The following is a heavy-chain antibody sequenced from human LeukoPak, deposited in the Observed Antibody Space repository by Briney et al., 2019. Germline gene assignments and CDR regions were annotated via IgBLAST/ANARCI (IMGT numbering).Heavy chain of an antibody. CDR2: IIPIFGTA. Sequence: GASVKVSCKASGYTFTSYGISWVRQAPGQGLEWMGGIIPIFGTANYAQKFQGRVTITADESTSTAYMELSSLRSEDTAVYYCARSSPDGGYSGYDQGDFDYWGQGTLVTVSS. V-gene: IGHV1-69*13. CDR1: GYTFTSYG. CDR3: ARSSPDGGYSGYDQGDFDY. D-gene: IGHD5-12*01. J-gene: IGHJ4*02.